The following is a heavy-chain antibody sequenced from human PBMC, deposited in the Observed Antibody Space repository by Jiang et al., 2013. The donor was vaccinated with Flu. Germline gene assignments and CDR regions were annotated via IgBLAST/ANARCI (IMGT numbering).Heavy chain of an antibody. CDR1: GFSLITSGVG. CDR2: IYWDDDE. V-gene: IGHV2-5*02. CDR3: AHIDYGAAYYYYRMDV. J-gene: IGHJ6*02. Sequence: KPTQTLTLTCTFSGFSLITSGVGVGWIRQPPGKALEWLALIYWDDDERYSPSLKSRLTITKDTSKNQVVLTMTNMDPVDTATYYCAHIDYGAAYYYYRMDVWGQGPGHRLL. D-gene: IGHD4-17*01.